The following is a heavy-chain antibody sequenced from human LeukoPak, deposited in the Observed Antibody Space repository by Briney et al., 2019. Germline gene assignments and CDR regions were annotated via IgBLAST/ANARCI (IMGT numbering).Heavy chain of an antibody. CDR1: GFTFSDYY. CDR3: AINGNYHDSSGYYYELDY. CDR2: ISSSSSYT. D-gene: IGHD3-22*01. J-gene: IGHJ4*02. Sequence: GGSLRLSCAASGFTFSDYYMSWIRQAPGEGLEWIPYISSSSSYTNYADSVKGRFTISRDNAKNSLYLQMNSLRVEDTAVYYCAINGNYHDSSGYYYELDYWGQGTLVTVSS. V-gene: IGHV3-11*06.